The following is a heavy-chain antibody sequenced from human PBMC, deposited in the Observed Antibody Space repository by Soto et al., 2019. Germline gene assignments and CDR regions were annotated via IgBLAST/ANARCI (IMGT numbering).Heavy chain of an antibody. CDR3: AHRVGAPGYFQH. CDR2: IYWDDDK. J-gene: IGHJ1*01. CDR1: GFSLSTNGVG. V-gene: IGHV2-5*02. D-gene: IGHD1-26*01. Sequence: QITLKESGPTLVKPIQTLTLTCTFSGFSLSTNGVGVGWIRQPPGKALEWLALIYWDDDKRYSPSLKSRLTITKDTSKNQVVLTMTNMDPVDTATYYCAHRVGAPGYFQHWGQGTLVTVSS.